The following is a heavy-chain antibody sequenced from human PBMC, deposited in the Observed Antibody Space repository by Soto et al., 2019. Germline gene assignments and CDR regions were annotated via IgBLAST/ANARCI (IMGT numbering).Heavy chain of an antibody. V-gene: IGHV3-30*03. CDR3: ARDESKDYDSSGYFTWVDY. CDR1: GFTFSTYG. D-gene: IGHD3-22*01. Sequence: GGSLRLSCAASGFTFSTYGMHWVRQAPGKGLEWVAVISDDGRNKYYADSVKGRFTISRDNSKNTLYLQMNSLRPEDTAVYYCARDESKDYDSSGYFTWVDYWGQGTLVTVSS. CDR2: ISDDGRNK. J-gene: IGHJ4*02.